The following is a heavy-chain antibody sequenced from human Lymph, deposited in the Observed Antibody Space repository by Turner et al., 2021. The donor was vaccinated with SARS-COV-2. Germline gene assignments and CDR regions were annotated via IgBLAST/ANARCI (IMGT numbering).Heavy chain of an antibody. CDR1: GFAFRSYS. CDR2: ISSSSSYI. V-gene: IGHV3-21*01. CDR3: ARGSGRLYSSSWYGMDV. D-gene: IGHD6-13*01. Sequence: EVQLVESGGGLVKPGGSLRLSCAASGFAFRSYSMNWVRQAPGKGLEWVSSISSSSSYIYYADSVKGRFTISRDNAKNSLYLQMNSLRAEDTAVYYCARGSGRLYSSSWYGMDVWGQGTTVTVSS. J-gene: IGHJ6*02.